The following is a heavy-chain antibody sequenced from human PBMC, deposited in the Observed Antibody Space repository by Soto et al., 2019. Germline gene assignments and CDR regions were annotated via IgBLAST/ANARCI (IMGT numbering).Heavy chain of an antibody. CDR2: IYHSGST. J-gene: IGHJ5*02. D-gene: IGHD6-13*01. V-gene: IGHV4-4*02. CDR3: ARASSSWYWFDP. Sequence: SDTLSLICAVSGGTFSSSNWWRWVSQPPGKGLEWSGEIYHSGSTNYNPSLKSRVTISVDKAKERFSLKLSSVTAADTAVYYCARASSSWYWFDPWGQGTLVTVYS. CDR1: GGTFSSSNW.